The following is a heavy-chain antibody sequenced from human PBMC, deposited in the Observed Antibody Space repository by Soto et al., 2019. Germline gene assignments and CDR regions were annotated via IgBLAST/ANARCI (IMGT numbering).Heavy chain of an antibody. CDR3: ARRGKSSGYAPDY. D-gene: IGHD6-19*01. CDR1: GGSFSDYY. J-gene: IGHJ4*02. CDR2: TSHRGLT. V-gene: IGHV4-34*01. Sequence: QVQLQQWGAGLLEPSDTLSLTCAVYGGSFSDYYWNWLRQPPAKGLECIGETSHRGLTDYNPSLRGRATISVDTSKNQFSLKLTSVTAADTAVYYCARRGKSSGYAPDYWGQGTLVTVSS.